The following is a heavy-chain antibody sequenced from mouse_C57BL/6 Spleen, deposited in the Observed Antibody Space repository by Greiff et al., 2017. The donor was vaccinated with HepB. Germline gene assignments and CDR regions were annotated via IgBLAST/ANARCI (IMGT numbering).Heavy chain of an antibody. CDR2: INPSNGGT. V-gene: IGHV1-53*01. D-gene: IGHD2-3*01. CDR3: AREDGYSWYFDV. Sequence: QVQLQQSGTELVKPGASVKLSCKASGYTFTSYWMHWVKQRPGQGLEWIGNINPSNGGTNYNEKFKSKATLTVDKSSSTAYMQLSSLTSEDSAVYYCAREDGYSWYFDVWGTGTTVTVSS. J-gene: IGHJ1*03. CDR1: GYTFTSYW.